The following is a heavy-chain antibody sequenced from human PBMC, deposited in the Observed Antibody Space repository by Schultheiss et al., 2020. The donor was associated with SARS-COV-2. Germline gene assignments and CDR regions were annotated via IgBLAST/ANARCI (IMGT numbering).Heavy chain of an antibody. CDR1: GFTFSSYE. V-gene: IGHV3-48*03. D-gene: IGHD4-17*01. CDR2: ISSSGSTI. J-gene: IGHJ6*02. Sequence: GESLKISCAASGFTFSSYEMNWVRQAPGKGLEWVSYISSSGSTIYYADSVKGRFTISRDNAKNSLYLQMNSLRAEDTAVYYCARDQNLRVTTVTTRYYYYGMDVWGQGTTVTVSS. CDR3: ARDQNLRVTTVTTRYYYYGMDV.